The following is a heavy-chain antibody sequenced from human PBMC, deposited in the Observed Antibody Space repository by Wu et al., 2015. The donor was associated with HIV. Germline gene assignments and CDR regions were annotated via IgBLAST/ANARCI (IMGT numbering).Heavy chain of an antibody. D-gene: IGHD2/OR15-2a*01. J-gene: IGHJ6*02. V-gene: IGHV1-69*11. CDR1: GGSFNNYA. Sequence: QVQLVQSGAEVRKPGSSVRVSCKASGGSFNNYAINWVRQAPGEGLEWMGRITPLLGRPIYAQWFQDRVTITADESSNTVYMEVTSLRSEDTAVYYCDQNNRISAHGXHFYHYYGMDVVGPRDHGHRL. CDR2: ITPLLGRP. CDR3: DQNNRISAHGXHFYHYYGMDV.